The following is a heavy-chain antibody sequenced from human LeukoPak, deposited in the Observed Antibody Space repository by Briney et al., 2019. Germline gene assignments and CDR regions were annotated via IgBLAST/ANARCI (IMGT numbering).Heavy chain of an antibody. CDR3: ARDHYYDTSAYARY. CDR1: GYTFTGYY. J-gene: IGHJ4*02. V-gene: IGHV1-2*06. D-gene: IGHD3-22*01. CDR2: INPNSGGT. Sequence: ASVKVSCKASGYTFTGYYMHWVRQAPGQGLEWMGRINPNSGGTNYAQKLQGRVTMTTDTSTSTAYMELRSLRADDTAVYYCARDHYYDTSAYARYWGQGTLVTVSS.